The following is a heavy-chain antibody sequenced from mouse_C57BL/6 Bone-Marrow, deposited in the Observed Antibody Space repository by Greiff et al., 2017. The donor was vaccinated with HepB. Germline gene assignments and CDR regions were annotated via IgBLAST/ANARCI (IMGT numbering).Heavy chain of an antibody. CDR3: AIDYYGSSFLAY. CDR1: GYTFTSYW. J-gene: IGHJ3*01. D-gene: IGHD1-1*01. Sequence: VQLQQPGAELVKPGASVKVSCKASGYTFTSYWMHWVKQRPGQGLEWIGRIHPSDSDTNYNQKFKGKATLTVDKSSNTAYMQHSSLTSEDSAVYYCAIDYYGSSFLAYWGQGTLVTVSA. V-gene: IGHV1-74*01. CDR2: IHPSDSDT.